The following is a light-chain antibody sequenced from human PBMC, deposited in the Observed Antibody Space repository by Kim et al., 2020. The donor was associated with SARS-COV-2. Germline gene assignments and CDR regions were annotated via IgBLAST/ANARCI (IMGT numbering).Light chain of an antibody. V-gene: IGKV1-33*01. CDR3: QQYDNVPSIT. Sequence: DIQMTQSTSSLSASVGDRVTIACQASQDINNQLNWYQQKPGKAPILLIFDASNLETGVPSRFSAGGSGTQFTLTITSLQPEDVATYFCQQYDNVPSITFGQGTRLEIK. J-gene: IGKJ5*01. CDR1: QDINNQ. CDR2: DAS.